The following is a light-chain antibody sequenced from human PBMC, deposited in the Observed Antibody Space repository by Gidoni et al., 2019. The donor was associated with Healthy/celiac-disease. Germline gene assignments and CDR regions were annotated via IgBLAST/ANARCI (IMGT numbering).Light chain of an antibody. CDR2: DAS. Sequence: DIQMTQSPSSLSASVGDRVTSTCQASQDISNYLNWYQQKPGKAPKLLIYDASKLETGVPSRFSGRGSGTDFTFTISSLQPEDIATYYCQQYDNLPLTFGGGTKVEIK. V-gene: IGKV1-33*01. CDR3: QQYDNLPLT. CDR1: QDISNY. J-gene: IGKJ4*01.